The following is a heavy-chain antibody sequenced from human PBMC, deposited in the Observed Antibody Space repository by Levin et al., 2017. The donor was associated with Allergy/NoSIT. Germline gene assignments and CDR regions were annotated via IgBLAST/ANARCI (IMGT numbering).Heavy chain of an antibody. Sequence: ASVKVSCKASGYTFTGYYMHWVRQAPGQGLEWMGWINPNSGDTNSAQKFQGRVTMTRDTSISTAYMELSRLRSDDTAVYYCARPHPYSSDLIDYWGQGTLVTVSS. CDR2: INPNSGDT. CDR1: GYTFTGYY. CDR3: ARPHPYSSDLIDY. J-gene: IGHJ4*02. D-gene: IGHD6-19*01. V-gene: IGHV1-2*02.